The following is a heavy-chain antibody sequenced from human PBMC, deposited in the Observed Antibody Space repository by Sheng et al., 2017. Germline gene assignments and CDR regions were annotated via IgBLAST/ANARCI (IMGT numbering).Heavy chain of an antibody. J-gene: IGHJ4*02. CDR2: ISTDGTAT. CDR3: ARVIYSYVNYLDY. Sequence: EVQLVASGGGLVQPGGSLRLSCAASGFTFSSYWMHWVRQAPGTGLVWVARISTDGTATTYADSVMGRFTISRDNAKNTLYLQMDSLRAEDTAVYFCARVIYSYVNYLDYWGQGILVAVSS. V-gene: IGHV3-74*01. CDR1: GFTFSSYW. D-gene: IGHD2-21*01.